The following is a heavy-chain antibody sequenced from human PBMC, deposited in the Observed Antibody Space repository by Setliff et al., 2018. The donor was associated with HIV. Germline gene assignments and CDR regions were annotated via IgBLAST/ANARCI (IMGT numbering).Heavy chain of an antibody. CDR3: AKTIAALDY. J-gene: IGHJ4*02. CDR1: GFTFSDYY. Sequence: GGSLRLSCAASGFTFSDYYMSWIRQAPGKGLEWVSAISATAGDTYYADSVKGRFTISRDNSRDTLYLQMNSLRVEDTAVYFCAKTIAALDYWGQGTLVTVSS. D-gene: IGHD6-13*01. V-gene: IGHV3-23*01. CDR2: ISATAGDT.